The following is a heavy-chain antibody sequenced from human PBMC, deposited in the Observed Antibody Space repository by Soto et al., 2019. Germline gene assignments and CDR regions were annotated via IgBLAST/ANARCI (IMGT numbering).Heavy chain of an antibody. V-gene: IGHV1-2*04. CDR2: INPNSGGT. Sequence: ASVKVSCKASGYTFTGYYMHWVRQAPGQGLEWMGWINPNSGGTNYAQKFQGWVTMTRDTSISTAYMELSRLRSDDTAVYYCARGFCSGGSCYTGYYYGMDVWGQGTTVTVS. J-gene: IGHJ6*02. CDR3: ARGFCSGGSCYTGYYYGMDV. D-gene: IGHD2-15*01. CDR1: GYTFTGYY.